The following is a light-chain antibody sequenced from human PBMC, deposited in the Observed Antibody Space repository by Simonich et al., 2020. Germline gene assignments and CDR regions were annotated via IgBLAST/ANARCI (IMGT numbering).Light chain of an antibody. CDR2: GAS. CDR1: QSVSSN. V-gene: IGKV3-15*01. Sequence: EIVMTQSPATLSVSPGERPTLSCRASQSVSSNLAWYQQKPGQAPRPLIYGASTRATGIPARVSGSGSGTEFTLTISSLQSEDFAVYYCQQYNNWPPCTFGQGTKVEIK. CDR3: QQYNNWPPCT. J-gene: IGKJ1*01.